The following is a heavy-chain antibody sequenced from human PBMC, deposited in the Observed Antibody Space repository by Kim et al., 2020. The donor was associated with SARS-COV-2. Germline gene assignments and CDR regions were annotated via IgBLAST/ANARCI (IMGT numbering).Heavy chain of an antibody. V-gene: IGHV4-59*13. D-gene: IGHD3-22*01. CDR1: GGSISSYY. J-gene: IGHJ6*02. CDR3: ARVADYYDSSGYYYFPTTKSYYYGMDV. Sequence: SETLSLTCTVSGGSISSYYWSWIRQPPGKGLEWIGYIYYSGSTNYNPSLKSRVTISVDTSKNQFSLKLSSVTAADTAVYYCARVADYYDSSGYYYFPTTKSYYYGMDVWGQGTTVTVSS. CDR2: IYYSGST.